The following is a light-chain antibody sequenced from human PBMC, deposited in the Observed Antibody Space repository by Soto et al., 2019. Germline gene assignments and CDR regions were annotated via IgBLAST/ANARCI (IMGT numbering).Light chain of an antibody. CDR1: QGINYY. Sequence: DIPLTQSPSFLSASVGDRVTITCRSSQGINYYLAWYQQKPAQAPNLLIYAASSLQRGVPSRFSGSGSGTEFTLTINSLQPEDFAVYYCQQVISYPITFGQGTRLEI. J-gene: IGKJ5*01. V-gene: IGKV1-9*01. CDR2: AAS. CDR3: QQVISYPIT.